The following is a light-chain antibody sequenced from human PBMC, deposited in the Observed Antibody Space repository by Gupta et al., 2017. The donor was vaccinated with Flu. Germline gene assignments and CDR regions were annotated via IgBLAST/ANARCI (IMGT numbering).Light chain of an antibody. CDR2: EAS. J-gene: IGKJ2*03. Sequence: DIQMTQSPSTLSASVGDRVTITCRASQSISSWLAWYQQKPGKAPKLLIYEASSLKSGVPSTFSGSGSGTEFTLTISSLQPDDFATYYCQQYHSYPYSFGQGTILEIK. V-gene: IGKV1-5*03. CDR1: QSISSW. CDR3: QQYHSYPYS.